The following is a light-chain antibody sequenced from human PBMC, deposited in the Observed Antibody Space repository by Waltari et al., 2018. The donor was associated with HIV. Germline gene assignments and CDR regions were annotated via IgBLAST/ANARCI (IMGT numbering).Light chain of an antibody. CDR1: QSVSTN. V-gene: IGKV3-15*01. J-gene: IGKJ4*01. Sequence: EVVMTQSPGTLSVSPGDRATLSCRPSQSVSTNLAWYQQKPGQAPRLLIYGASTRATGIPVRFSGSWSGTNFILTISSLQSEDSAVYYCQQYNTWPVAFGGGTKVEIK. CDR3: QQYNTWPVA. CDR2: GAS.